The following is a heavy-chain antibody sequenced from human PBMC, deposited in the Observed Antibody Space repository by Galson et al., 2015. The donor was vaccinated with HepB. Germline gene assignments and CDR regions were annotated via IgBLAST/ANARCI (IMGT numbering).Heavy chain of an antibody. CDR1: GFTFSGYT. CDR3: TRRLAVSGPRAWFDP. D-gene: IGHD6-19*01. Sequence: AGSGFTFSGYTMNWVRQAPGTGLQWVASISRGSGHDIFYRESVKGRFTISRDNAKNSLYLQMNSLTTEDSAVYYCTRRLAVSGPRAWFDPWGQGTLVTVSS. V-gene: IGHV3-21*04. J-gene: IGHJ5*02. CDR2: ISRGSGHDI.